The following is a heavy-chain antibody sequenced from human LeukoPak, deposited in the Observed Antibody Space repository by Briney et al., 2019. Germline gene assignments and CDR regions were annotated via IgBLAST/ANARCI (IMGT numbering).Heavy chain of an antibody. D-gene: IGHD3-10*01. J-gene: IGHJ4*02. V-gene: IGHV3-30*03. CDR2: ISYDGSNK. CDR3: ARGCFGY. CDR1: GFTFSSYS. Sequence: PGGSLRLSCAASGFTFSSYSMNWVRQAPGKGLEWVAVISYDGSNKYYADSVKGRFTISRDNSKNTLYLQMNSLRAEDTAVYYCARGCFGYWGQGTLVTVSS.